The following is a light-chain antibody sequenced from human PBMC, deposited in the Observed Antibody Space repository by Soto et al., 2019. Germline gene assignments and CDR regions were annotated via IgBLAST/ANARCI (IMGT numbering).Light chain of an antibody. CDR1: SSDVGGFNY. CDR3: AAWDDSLSGQRV. J-gene: IGLJ1*01. CDR2: DVT. V-gene: IGLV2-14*03. Sequence: QSALTQPASVSGSPGQSITISCTGTSSDVGGFNYVSWYQQHPGKAPKLMIYDVTNRPSGVSYRFSGSKSGTSASLAISGLRSEDEADYYCAAWDDSLSGQRVFGTGTKVTVL.